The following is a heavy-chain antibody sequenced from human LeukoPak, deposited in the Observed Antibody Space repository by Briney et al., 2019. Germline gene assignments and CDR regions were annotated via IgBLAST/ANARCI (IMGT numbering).Heavy chain of an antibody. CDR2: IRRDGRSK. V-gene: IGHV3-30*02. Sequence: GGSLRLSCAASGFTFTDFGMHWVRQAPGKGLDWVSHIRRDGRSKFYAESVKGRFTISRDNSKNTLYLQMNSLRAEDTAVYYCAKASGDIVVVPAAIGAFDIWGQGTMVTVSS. J-gene: IGHJ3*02. D-gene: IGHD2-2*01. CDR1: GFTFTDFG. CDR3: AKASGDIVVVPAAIGAFDI.